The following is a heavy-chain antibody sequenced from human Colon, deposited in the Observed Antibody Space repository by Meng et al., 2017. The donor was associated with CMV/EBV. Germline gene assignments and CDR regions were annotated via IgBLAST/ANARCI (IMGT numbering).Heavy chain of an antibody. D-gene: IGHD5-24*01. CDR2: ISASGYYT. J-gene: IGHJ4*02. Sequence: SCAASQFRSADSAVSWVGKAPGKGLEWVSVISASGYYTFYAESVKGRFTIGRDISKNTVYLQTNTLRAEDTAVYFCAKAPTRRYYFDSWGQGSLVTVSS. CDR1: QFRSADSA. CDR3: AKAPTRRYYFDS. V-gene: IGHV3-23*01.